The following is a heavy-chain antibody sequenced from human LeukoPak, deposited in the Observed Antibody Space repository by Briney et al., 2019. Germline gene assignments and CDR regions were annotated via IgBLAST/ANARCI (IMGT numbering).Heavy chain of an antibody. J-gene: IGHJ5*02. V-gene: IGHV4-34*01. Sequence: PSETLSLTCAVYGGSFSGYYWSWIRQPPGKGLEWIGEINHSGSSNYNSSLRSRVTISVDTSYKQFSLRLSSVTAADTAVYYCAPRGDIEHRYVYGKWFDPWGQGTRVTVSS. CDR1: GGSFSGYY. CDR2: INHSGSS. CDR3: APRGDIEHRYVYGKWFDP. D-gene: IGHD5-12*01.